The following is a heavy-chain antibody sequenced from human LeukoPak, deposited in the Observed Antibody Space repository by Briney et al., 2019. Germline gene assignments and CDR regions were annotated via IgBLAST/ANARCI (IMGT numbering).Heavy chain of an antibody. J-gene: IGHJ6*02. CDR3: ASLITGTDYYYYGMDV. CDR2: INHSGRT. CDR1: GGSFSGYY. V-gene: IGHV4-34*01. Sequence: SETLSLTCAVYGGSFSGYYRSWIRQPPGKGLEWIGEINHSGRTNYNPSLKSRVTISVDTSKNQFSLKLSSVTAADTAVYYCASLITGTDYYYYGMDVWGQGTTVTVSS. D-gene: IGHD1-20*01.